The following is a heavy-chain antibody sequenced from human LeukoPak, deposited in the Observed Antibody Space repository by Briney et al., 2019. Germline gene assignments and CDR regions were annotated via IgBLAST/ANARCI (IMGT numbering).Heavy chain of an antibody. D-gene: IGHD3-10*01. Sequence: PGGSLRLSCAASGFTFSSYWMHWVRQAPGKGLVWVSRINTDGSSTSYADSVKGRFTISRDNSKNTLYLQMNSLRAEDTAVYYCARDGSSAGYYYYGMDVWGQGTTVTVSS. CDR3: ARDGSSAGYYYYGMDV. CDR1: GFTFSSYW. CDR2: INTDGSST. V-gene: IGHV3-74*01. J-gene: IGHJ6*02.